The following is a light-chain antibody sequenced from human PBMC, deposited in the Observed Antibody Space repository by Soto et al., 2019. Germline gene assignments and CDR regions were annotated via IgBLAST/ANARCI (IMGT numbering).Light chain of an antibody. Sequence: IQMTQSPSSLSASVGDTVTITCRASQPIDRYLNWFQQKSGQAPKLLMNAASTLRSGVPSRFSASGSGTDFALTISSLQPEDSATYYCQQSYSSPRTFGGGTKVDIK. CDR3: QQSYSSPRT. CDR1: QPIDRY. V-gene: IGKV1-39*01. CDR2: AAS. J-gene: IGKJ4*01.